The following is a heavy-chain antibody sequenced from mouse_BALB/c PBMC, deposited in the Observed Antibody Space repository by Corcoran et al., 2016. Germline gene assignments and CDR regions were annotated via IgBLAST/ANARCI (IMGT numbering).Heavy chain of an antibody. Sequence: EVQLQQSGAELVKPGASVKLSCTASGFNITDTYMHWVKQRPEQGLEWIGRINPANGNTKYDPKFQGKATITADTSSNTAYLQLSSLTSEDTADYYCARSNYRYDGEWYFDVWGAGTTVTVSS. J-gene: IGHJ1*01. CDR1: GFNITDTY. V-gene: IGHV14-3*02. D-gene: IGHD2-14*01. CDR2: INPANGNT. CDR3: ARSNYRYDGEWYFDV.